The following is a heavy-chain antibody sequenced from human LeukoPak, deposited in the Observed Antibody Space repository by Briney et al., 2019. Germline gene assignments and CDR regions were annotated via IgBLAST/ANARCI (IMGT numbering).Heavy chain of an antibody. Sequence: SETLSLTCAVYGGSFSGYYWSWIRQPPGKGLEWIGEINHSGSTNYNPSLKSRVTISVDTSKNQFSLKLSSVTAADTAVYYCAIHSSVLIDSWGQGTRAPVSS. CDR2: INHSGST. V-gene: IGHV4-34*01. CDR3: AIHSSVLIDS. D-gene: IGHD3-22*01. CDR1: GGSFSGYY. J-gene: IGHJ4*02.